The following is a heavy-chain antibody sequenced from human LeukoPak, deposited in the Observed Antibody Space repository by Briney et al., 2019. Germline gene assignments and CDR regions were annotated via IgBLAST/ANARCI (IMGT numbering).Heavy chain of an antibody. Sequence: PSETLSLTCTVSGFSISSGYYWGWIRQPPGKGLQWIGSIYYSGSTYSNPSLKSRVTISVDTSKNQFSLKLSPVTAADTAVYYCARDVGHSNSGSYYNGEFDYWGQGTLVTVSS. V-gene: IGHV4-38-2*02. CDR1: GFSISSGYY. D-gene: IGHD3-10*01. CDR3: ARDVGHSNSGSYYNGEFDY. J-gene: IGHJ4*02. CDR2: IYYSGST.